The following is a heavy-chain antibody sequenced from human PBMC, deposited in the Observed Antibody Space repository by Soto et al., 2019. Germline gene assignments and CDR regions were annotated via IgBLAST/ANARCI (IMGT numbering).Heavy chain of an antibody. CDR3: AKGGAIVAAGTRVYLYNAMDV. Sequence: QVQLVQSGTEVKRPGDSVKVSCKASGYTFTGYYVHWVRQAPGQGLEWMGWINPNSGDTYLAQRLQVRVTMTRDTAIGTAYMELRGLTSDDTAEYYCAKGGAIVAAGTRVYLYNAMDVLGQGTTVTVSS. D-gene: IGHD6-13*01. V-gene: IGHV1-2*02. CDR2: INPNSGDT. CDR1: GYTFTGYY. J-gene: IGHJ6*02.